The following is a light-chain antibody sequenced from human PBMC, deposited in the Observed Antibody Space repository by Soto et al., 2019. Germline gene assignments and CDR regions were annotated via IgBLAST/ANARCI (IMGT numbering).Light chain of an antibody. Sequence: EIVLRQSPATLSLSPGERATLSCRASQSVSSYLAWYQQKPGQAPRLLIYDASNRATGIPARFSGSGSGTDFTLTINSLEPDDFAVYYCQERGRWPRGSFGGGTKVDIK. V-gene: IGKV3-11*01. CDR3: QERGRWPRGS. J-gene: IGKJ4*01. CDR2: DAS. CDR1: QSVSSY.